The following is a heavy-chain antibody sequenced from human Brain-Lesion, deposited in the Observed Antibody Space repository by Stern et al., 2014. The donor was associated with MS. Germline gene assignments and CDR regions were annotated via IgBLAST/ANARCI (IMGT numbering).Heavy chain of an antibody. CDR2: ITGRGGPT. V-gene: IGHV3-23*04. Sequence: EVQLVQSGGGLAPPAPSPTLPCAASGFTFRPYAMRWVRQPPGTGLQWVSLITGRGGPTYYAASVKGRFTISRDNSKNTLYLQMDRLRADDTAVYYCAKWPHHIAVAGTRYFQHWGQGTLVTVSS. D-gene: IGHD6-19*01. CDR1: GFTFRPYA. J-gene: IGHJ1*01. CDR3: AKWPHHIAVAGTRYFQH.